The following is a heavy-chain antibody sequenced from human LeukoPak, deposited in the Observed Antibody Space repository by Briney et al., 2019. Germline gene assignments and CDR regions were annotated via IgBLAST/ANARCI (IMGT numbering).Heavy chain of an antibody. D-gene: IGHD5-24*01. CDR1: GFTVSSKC. CDR3: ARARSWPEHAFDI. CDR2: IYGGDNK. V-gene: IGHV3-53*01. J-gene: IGHJ3*02. Sequence: GGSLRLSCAASGFTVSSKCMSWVRQAPGKGLEWVSVIYGGDNKNYADSVKGRFTISRDKSKNTLYLQMNSLRAEDTAVYYCARARSWPEHAFDIWGQGTMVTVSS.